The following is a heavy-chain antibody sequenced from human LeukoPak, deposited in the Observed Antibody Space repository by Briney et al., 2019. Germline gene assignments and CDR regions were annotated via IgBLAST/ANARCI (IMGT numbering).Heavy chain of an antibody. CDR2: IYSGGST. CDR3: AKIRIAARREPYYFDY. D-gene: IGHD6-6*01. J-gene: IGHJ4*02. CDR1: GFTVSSNY. Sequence: GGSLRLSCAASGFTVSSNYMSWVRQAPGKGLEWVSVIYSGGSTYYADSVKGRFTISRDNSKNTLYLQINSLRAEDTAVYYCAKIRIAARREPYYFDYWGQGTLVTVSS. V-gene: IGHV3-53*05.